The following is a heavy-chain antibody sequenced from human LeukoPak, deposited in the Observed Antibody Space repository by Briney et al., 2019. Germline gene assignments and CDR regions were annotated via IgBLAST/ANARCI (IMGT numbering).Heavy chain of an antibody. Sequence: GGSLRLSCAASGFTFSDYYMSWIRQAPGKGLEGVSYISSSGSTIYYADSVKGRFTISRDNAKNSLYLQMNSLRAEDTAVYYCASNTHGSGSYYPHAFDIWGQGTMVTVSS. CDR2: ISSSGSTI. CDR3: ASNTHGSGSYYPHAFDI. V-gene: IGHV3-11*01. CDR1: GFTFSDYY. J-gene: IGHJ3*02. D-gene: IGHD3-10*01.